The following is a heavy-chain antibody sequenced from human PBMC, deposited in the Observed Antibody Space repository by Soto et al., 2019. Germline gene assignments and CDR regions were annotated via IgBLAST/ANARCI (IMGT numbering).Heavy chain of an antibody. V-gene: IGHV3-23*01. Sequence: EVQMLESGGGLVHPGGSLRLSCAASGFTFSKYVMNWVRQAPGKGLEWVSSISGSGRNTYYADSVKGRLTISRDSSKNTLYLQMNSLRVEDTGVYYCAKDLNGSGSFTSYYHYGMDVWGQGTTVTVSS. CDR3: AKDLNGSGSFTSYYHYGMDV. J-gene: IGHJ6*02. D-gene: IGHD3-10*01. CDR1: GFTFSKYV. CDR2: ISGSGRNT.